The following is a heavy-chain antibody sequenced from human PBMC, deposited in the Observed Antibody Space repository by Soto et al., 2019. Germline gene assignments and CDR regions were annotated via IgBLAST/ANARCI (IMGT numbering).Heavy chain of an antibody. Sequence: SVKVSCKASAGTLSTYTVSWVRQAPGQGLEWMGRIIPIIGIINYAQKFQGRVTITADKFTGTAYMELTRLRSDDTAVYYCAGDPDSHYNDSHASSYPWGQGTLLTVSS. CDR2: IIPIIGII. D-gene: IGHD3-22*01. J-gene: IGHJ5*02. CDR1: AGTLSTYT. CDR3: AGDPDSHYNDSHASSYP. V-gene: IGHV1-69*04.